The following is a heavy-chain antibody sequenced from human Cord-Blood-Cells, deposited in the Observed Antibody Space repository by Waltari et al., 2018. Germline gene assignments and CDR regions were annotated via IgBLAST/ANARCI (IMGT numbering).Heavy chain of an antibody. CDR2: IIPIFGTA. D-gene: IGHD1-26*01. V-gene: IGHV1-69*06. J-gene: IGHJ4*02. Sequence: KKPGSSVKVSCKASGGTFSSYAISWVRQAPGQGLEWMGGIIPIFGTANYAQKFQGRVTITADKSTSTAYMELSSLRFEDTAVYYCARAQVGATTYPDYWGQGTLVTVSS. CDR3: ARAQVGATTYPDY. CDR1: GGTFSSYA.